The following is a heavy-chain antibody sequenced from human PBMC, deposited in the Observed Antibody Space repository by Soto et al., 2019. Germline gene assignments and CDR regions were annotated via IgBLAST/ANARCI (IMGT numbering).Heavy chain of an antibody. J-gene: IGHJ6*02. V-gene: IGHV3-30*18. Sequence: GGSLRLSCAASGFTFSSYGMHWVRQAPGKGLEWVAVISYDGSNKYYADSVKSRFTISRDNSKNTLYLQMNSLRAEDTAVYYCAKDIAARGYYYYGMDVWGQGTTVTVSS. CDR1: GFTFSSYG. CDR2: ISYDGSNK. CDR3: AKDIAARGYYYYGMDV. D-gene: IGHD6-6*01.